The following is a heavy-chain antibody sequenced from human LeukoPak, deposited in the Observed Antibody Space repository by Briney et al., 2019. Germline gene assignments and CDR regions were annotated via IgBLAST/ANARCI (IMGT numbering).Heavy chain of an antibody. CDR3: ARGNWNDDERLAY. CDR2: VYSGGST. V-gene: IGHV3-53*01. J-gene: IGHJ4*02. D-gene: IGHD1-1*01. Sequence: AGGSLRLSCAASGFTVSSNYMSWVRQAPGKGLEWVSVVYSGGSTYYADSVKGRFTISRDNSKNTLYLQMNSLRAEDTAVYYCARGNWNDDERLAYWGQGTLVTASS. CDR1: GFTVSSNY.